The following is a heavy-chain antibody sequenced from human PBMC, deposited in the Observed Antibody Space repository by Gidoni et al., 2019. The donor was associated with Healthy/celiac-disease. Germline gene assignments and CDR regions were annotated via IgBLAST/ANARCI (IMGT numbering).Heavy chain of an antibody. Sequence: EVQLLESGGGLVQPGGSLRLSCAASGFTFSSYAMSWVRQAPGKGLEWVSAISGSGGSTYYADSVKGRFTISRDNSKNTLYLQMNSLRAEDTAVYYCAVGREDYYGMDVWGQGTTVTVSS. CDR2: ISGSGGST. J-gene: IGHJ6*02. CDR1: GFTFSSYA. D-gene: IGHD1-26*01. CDR3: AVGREDYYGMDV. V-gene: IGHV3-23*01.